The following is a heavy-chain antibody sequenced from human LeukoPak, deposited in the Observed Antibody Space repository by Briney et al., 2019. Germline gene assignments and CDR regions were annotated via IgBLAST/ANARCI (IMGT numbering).Heavy chain of an antibody. V-gene: IGHV3-53*01. CDR3: ARVSNSGSYTSPYYFDY. CDR2: IYSGGST. Sequence: GGSLRLSCAASGFTFSSNYMSWVRQAPGKGLEWVSVIYSGGSTYYADSVKGRFTISRDNSKDTLYLQMNSLRAEDTAVYYCARVSNSGSYTSPYYFDYWGQGTLVTVSS. J-gene: IGHJ4*02. D-gene: IGHD3-10*01. CDR1: GFTFSSNY.